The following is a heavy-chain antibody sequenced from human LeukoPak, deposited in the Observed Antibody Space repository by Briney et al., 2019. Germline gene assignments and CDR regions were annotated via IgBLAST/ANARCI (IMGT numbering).Heavy chain of an antibody. CDR3: ARHEDYYDSSGYFYDY. D-gene: IGHD3-22*01. CDR1: GGSISSGSYY. V-gene: IGHV4-61*02. Sequence: SQTLSLTCTVSGGSISSGSYYWSWVRQPAGKGLELIGRIYTSGSTNYNPSLKSRVTISVDTSKNQFSLKLRSVIAADTAVYYCARHEDYYDSSGYFYDYWGQGTLVTVSS. J-gene: IGHJ4*02. CDR2: IYTSGST.